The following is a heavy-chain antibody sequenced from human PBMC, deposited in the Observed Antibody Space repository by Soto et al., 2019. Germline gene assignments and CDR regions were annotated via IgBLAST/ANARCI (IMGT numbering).Heavy chain of an antibody. CDR3: ARHSSSSWSYFDY. V-gene: IGHV4-59*08. CDR2: IYYSGST. J-gene: IGHJ4*02. D-gene: IGHD6-13*01. CDR1: GGSISSYY. Sequence: QVQLQESGPGLVKPSETLSLTCTVSGGSISSYYWSWIRQPPGKGLEWIGYIYYSGSTNYNPSLKSRVTISVDTSKNQFSLKLSSVTVADTAVYYCARHSSSSWSYFDYWGQGTLVTVSS.